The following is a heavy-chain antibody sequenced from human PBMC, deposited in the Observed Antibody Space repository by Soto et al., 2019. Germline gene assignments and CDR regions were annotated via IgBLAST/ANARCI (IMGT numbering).Heavy chain of an antibody. CDR3: ARLRKDIVVAYWFDP. CDR1: GFTFSSYD. D-gene: IGHD2-2*01. Sequence: PGGSLRLSCAASGFTFSSYDMHWVRQATGKGLEWVSAIGTAGDTYYPGSVKGRFTISRENAKNSLYLQMNSLRAGDTAVYYCARLRKDIVVAYWFDPWGQGTLVTVSS. J-gene: IGHJ5*02. CDR2: IGTAGDT. V-gene: IGHV3-13*01.